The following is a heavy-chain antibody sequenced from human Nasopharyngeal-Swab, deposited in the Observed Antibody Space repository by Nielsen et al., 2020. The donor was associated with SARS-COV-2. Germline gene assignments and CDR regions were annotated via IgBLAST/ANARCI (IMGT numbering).Heavy chain of an antibody. CDR2: IIPIFGTA. Sequence: SVQVSCKASRGTFSSYAISWVRQAPGQGLEWMGGIIPIFGTANYAQKFQGRVTITADESTSTAYMELSSLRSEDTAVYYCAVGATGDYYMDVWGKGTTVTVSS. J-gene: IGHJ6*03. CDR3: AVGATGDYYMDV. V-gene: IGHV1-69*13. CDR1: RGTFSSYA. D-gene: IGHD1-26*01.